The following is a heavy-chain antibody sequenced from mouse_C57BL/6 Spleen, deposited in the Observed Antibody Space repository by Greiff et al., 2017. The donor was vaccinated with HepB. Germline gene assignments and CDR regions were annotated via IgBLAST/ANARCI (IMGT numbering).Heavy chain of an antibody. CDR2: IRLKSDNYAT. V-gene: IGHV6-3*01. J-gene: IGHJ4*01. Sequence: DVQLQESGGGLVQPGGSMKLSCVASGFTFSNYWMNWVRQSPEKGLEWVAQIRLKSDNYATHYAESVKGRFTISRDASKSSVYLQMNNLRAEDTGIYYCTTSYYAMDDWGQGTSGTGSA. CDR1: GFTFSNYW. CDR3: TTSYYAMDD.